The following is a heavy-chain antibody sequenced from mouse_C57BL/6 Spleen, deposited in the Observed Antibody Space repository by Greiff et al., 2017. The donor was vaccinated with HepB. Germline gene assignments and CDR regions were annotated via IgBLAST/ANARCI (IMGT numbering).Heavy chain of an antibody. D-gene: IGHD2-1*01. Sequence: EVKVEESGGGLVKPGGSLKLSCAASGFTFSSYAMSWVRQTPEKRLEWVATISDGGSYTYYPDNVKGRVTISRDNAKNNLYLQMSHLKSEDTAMYYCARDYGNYDHWYFDVWGTGTTVTVSS. J-gene: IGHJ1*03. CDR1: GFTFSSYA. CDR3: ARDYGNYDHWYFDV. CDR2: ISDGGSYT. V-gene: IGHV5-4*01.